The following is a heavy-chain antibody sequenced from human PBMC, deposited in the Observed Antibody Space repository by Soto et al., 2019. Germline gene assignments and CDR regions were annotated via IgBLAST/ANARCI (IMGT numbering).Heavy chain of an antibody. CDR2: MNPSSGNT. CDR3: AKNADFFHYHMDV. J-gene: IGHJ6*03. Sequence: QVLLMQSGAEVRKPGASVTVSCEASVVTFGNYEINWVRQAPGQGREWMGWMNPSSGNTGYAQKFQGRVTMTRITSTNTAYMELRSLTSEDTAVYYCAKNADFFHYHMDVWGEGTTVTVSS. CDR1: VVTFGNYE. V-gene: IGHV1-8*01.